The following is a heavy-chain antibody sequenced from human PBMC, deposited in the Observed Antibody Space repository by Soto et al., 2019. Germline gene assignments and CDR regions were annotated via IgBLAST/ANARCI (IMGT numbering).Heavy chain of an antibody. CDR3: ARFSSSSPYYYYYMDV. CDR1: GYSFTSYC. D-gene: IGHD6-6*01. CDR2: IYPGDSDT. V-gene: IGHV5-51*01. J-gene: IGHJ6*03. Sequence: GESLKISWKGSGYSFTSYCIGWVLQMPGKGLEWMGIIYPGDSDTRYSPSFQGQVTISADKSISTAYLQWSSLKASDTAMYYCARFSSSSPYYYYYMDVWGKGTTVTVSS.